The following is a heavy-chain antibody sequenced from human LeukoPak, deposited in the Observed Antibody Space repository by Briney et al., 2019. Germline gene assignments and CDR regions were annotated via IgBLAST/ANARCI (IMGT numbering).Heavy chain of an antibody. CDR1: GFTFSSYA. CDR2: ISYDGSNK. J-gene: IGHJ4*02. CDR3: ARAPTYNWNEKDYFDY. V-gene: IGHV3-30*04. Sequence: PGRSLRLSCAASGFTFSSYAMHWVRQAPGKGLEWVAVISYDGSNKYYADSVKGRFTISRDNSKNTLYLQMNSLRAEDTAVYYCARAPTYNWNEKDYFDYWGQGTPVTVSS. D-gene: IGHD1-1*01.